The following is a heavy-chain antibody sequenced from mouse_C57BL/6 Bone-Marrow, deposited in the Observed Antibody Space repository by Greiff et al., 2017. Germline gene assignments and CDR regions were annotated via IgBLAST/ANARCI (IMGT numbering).Heavy chain of an antibody. Sequence: QVQLKESGPELVKPGASVKISCKASGYAFSSSWMNWVKQRPGKGLEWIGRIYPGDGDTNYNGKFKGKATLTADKSSSTAYMQLSSLTSEDSAVYFCARSTTVGATDWYFDVWGTGTTVTVSS. CDR2: IYPGDGDT. J-gene: IGHJ1*03. CDR3: ARSTTVGATDWYFDV. D-gene: IGHD1-1*01. CDR1: GYAFSSSW. V-gene: IGHV1-82*01.